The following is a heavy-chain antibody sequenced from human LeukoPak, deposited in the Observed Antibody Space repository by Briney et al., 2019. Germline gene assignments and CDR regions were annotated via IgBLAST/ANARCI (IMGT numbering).Heavy chain of an antibody. J-gene: IGHJ2*01. CDR1: GFTFSDYY. D-gene: IGHD6-13*01. CDR2: ISSSGSTI. V-gene: IGHV3-11*04. CDR3: ARVYSSSSVYFDL. Sequence: PGGSLRLSCAASGFTFSDYYMSWIRQAPGKGLEWVSYISSSGSTIYYADSVKGRFTISRDNAKNSLYLQMNGLRAEDTAVYYCARVYSSSSVYFDLWGRGTLVTVSS.